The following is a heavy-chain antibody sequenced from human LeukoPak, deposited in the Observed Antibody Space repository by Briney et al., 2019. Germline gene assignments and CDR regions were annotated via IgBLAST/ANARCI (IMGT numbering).Heavy chain of an antibody. CDR2: INPNSGGT. J-gene: IGHJ5*02. V-gene: IGHV1-2*02. CDR3: ARVVVDIVATYIWFDP. D-gene: IGHD5-12*01. CDR1: GYTFTGYY. Sequence: ASVNVSCKASGYTFTGYYMHWVRQAPGQGLEWMGWINPNSGGTNYAQKFQGRVTMTRDTSISTAYMELSRLRSDDTAVYYCARVVVDIVATYIWFDPWGQGTLVTVSS.